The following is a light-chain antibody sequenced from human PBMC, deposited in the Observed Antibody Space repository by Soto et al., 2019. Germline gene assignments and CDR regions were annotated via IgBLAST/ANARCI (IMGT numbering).Light chain of an antibody. Sequence: QSALTQPASVSGSRGQSITISCTGTSSDIGDYKYVSWYQQHPGKAPKLMIFEVSNRPSGVSNRFSGSKSGNTASLTISGLQADDEADYYCSSYTSSGTLVVFGGGTKLSVL. CDR1: SSDIGDYKY. J-gene: IGLJ2*01. CDR3: SSYTSSGTLVV. V-gene: IGLV2-14*01. CDR2: EVS.